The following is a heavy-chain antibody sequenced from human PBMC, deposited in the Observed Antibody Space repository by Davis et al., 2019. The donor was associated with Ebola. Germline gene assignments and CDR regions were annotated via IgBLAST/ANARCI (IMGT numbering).Heavy chain of an antibody. Sequence: GGSLRLSCAASGFIFRSYVMSWVRQAPGKGLEWVSTFGTSGDTYYADSVKGRFTISRDNSKKTLHLQMNSLTVEDTAVYYCAREGKYRDESRTFDYWGQGTLVTVSS. CDR2: FGTSGDT. V-gene: IGHV3-23*01. CDR1: GFIFRSYV. J-gene: IGHJ4*02. CDR3: AREGKYRDESRTFDY. D-gene: IGHD2-2*01.